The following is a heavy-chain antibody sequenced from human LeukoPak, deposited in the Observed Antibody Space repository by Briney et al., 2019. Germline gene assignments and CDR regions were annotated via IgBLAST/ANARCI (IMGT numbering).Heavy chain of an antibody. CDR1: GYTFTSYY. J-gene: IGHJ5*02. D-gene: IGHD2-2*01. CDR2: INPSGGGT. CDR3: ARDGQYCSSTSCSGWFGWFDP. V-gene: IGHV1-46*01. Sequence: ASVKVSCKASGYTFTSYYMHWVRQAPGQGLGWMGIINPSGGGTSYAQKFQGRVTMTRDTSTSTVYMELSSLRSEDTAVYYCARDGQYCSSTSCSGWFGWFDPWGQGTLVTVSS.